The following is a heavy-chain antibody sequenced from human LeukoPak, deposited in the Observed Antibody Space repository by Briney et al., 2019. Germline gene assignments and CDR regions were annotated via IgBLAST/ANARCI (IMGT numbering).Heavy chain of an antibody. CDR2: IYSSGST. J-gene: IGHJ4*02. CDR3: ARVSLVRGAPDYYFDY. Sequence: SETLSLTCTVSGGSISSGSYYWSWIRQPAGKGLECIGRIYSSGSTNYNPSLKSRVTMSVDTSKNQFSLKLSSVTAADTAVYYCARVSLVRGAPDYYFDYWGQGTLVTVSS. D-gene: IGHD3-10*01. V-gene: IGHV4-61*02. CDR1: GGSISSGSYY.